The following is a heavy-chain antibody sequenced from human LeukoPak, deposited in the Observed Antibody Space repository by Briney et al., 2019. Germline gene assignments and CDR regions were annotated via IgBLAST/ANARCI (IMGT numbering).Heavy chain of an antibody. CDR3: ARESRSGVVSTYYFDY. J-gene: IGHJ4*02. CDR1: GYTFTSYG. CDR2: ISAYNGNT. Sequence: GASVKVSCKASGYTFTSYGISWVRQAPGQGLEWMGWISAYNGNTNYAQKLQGRVTMTTDTSTSIAYMELRSLRSDDTAVYYCARESRSGVVSTYYFDYWGQGTLVTVSS. D-gene: IGHD3-3*01. V-gene: IGHV1-18*01.